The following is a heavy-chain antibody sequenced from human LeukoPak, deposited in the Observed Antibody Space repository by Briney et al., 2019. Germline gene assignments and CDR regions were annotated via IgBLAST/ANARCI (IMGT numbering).Heavy chain of an antibody. Sequence: SETLSLTCTVSGGSIRSNTNFWGWNSSNYWGWIRQPPGKGLEWIGSIHFTGTTYYNPSLQSRLTLSVDASNNQFSLKMTSVTAADTAVYYCARHGGDYYDSSGTFDYWGQGTLVTVSS. CDR3: ARHGGDYYDSSGTFDY. D-gene: IGHD3-22*01. J-gene: IGHJ4*02. CDR1: GGSIRSNTNFWGWNSSNY. CDR2: IHFTGTT. V-gene: IGHV4-39*01.